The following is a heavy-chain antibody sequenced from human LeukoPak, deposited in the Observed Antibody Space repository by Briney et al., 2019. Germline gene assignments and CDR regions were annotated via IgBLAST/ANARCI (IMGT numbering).Heavy chain of an antibody. CDR2: IYSGDST. J-gene: IGHJ4*02. Sequence: GGSLRLSCAVSGFTVSSNYMSWVRQPPGKGLEWVSVIYSGDSTHYADSVKGRITISRDNSKNTLYLQMNSLRTEDTAVYYCARDVDTALVPHFDYWGQGTLVTVSS. CDR1: GFTVSSNY. CDR3: ARDVDTALVPHFDY. V-gene: IGHV3-53*05. D-gene: IGHD5-18*01.